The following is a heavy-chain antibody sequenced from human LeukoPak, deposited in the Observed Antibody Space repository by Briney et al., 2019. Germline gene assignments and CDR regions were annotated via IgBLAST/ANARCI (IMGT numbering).Heavy chain of an antibody. CDR3: AKEGGIAAAGTYFDY. V-gene: IGHV3-30*04. CDR2: ISYDGSNK. D-gene: IGHD6-13*01. Sequence: GRSLRLSCAASGFTFSSYAMHWVRQAPGKGLEWVAVISYDGSNKYYADSVKGRFTISRDNSKNTLYLQMNSLRAEDTAVYYCAKEGGIAAAGTYFDYWGQGTLVTVSS. CDR1: GFTFSSYA. J-gene: IGHJ4*02.